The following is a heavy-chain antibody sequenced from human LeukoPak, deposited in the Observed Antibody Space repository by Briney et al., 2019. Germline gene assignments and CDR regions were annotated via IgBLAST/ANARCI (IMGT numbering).Heavy chain of an antibody. V-gene: IGHV3-7*01. D-gene: IGHD3-22*01. CDR3: ARETPPHDTSDYDY. J-gene: IGHJ4*02. Sequence: GGSLRLSCVASGFTFSSYWMSWVRQAPGKGLEWVANIKQDGNRKYYVDSVKGRFTISRDNAKNSLYLQMNSLRAADTAVYYCARETPPHDTSDYDYWGQGTLVTVSS. CDR1: GFTFSSYW. CDR2: IKQDGNRK.